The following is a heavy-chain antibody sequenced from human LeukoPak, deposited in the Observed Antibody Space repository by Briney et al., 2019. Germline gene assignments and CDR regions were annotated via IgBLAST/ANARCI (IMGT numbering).Heavy chain of an antibody. CDR1: GFTFSSYT. J-gene: IGHJ6*03. V-gene: IGHV3-21*01. CDR2: ISTSSSYI. Sequence: GGSLRLSCAASGFTFSSYTMNWVRQAPGKGLEWVSSISTSSSYIYYADSVKGRFTISRDNSKNTLYLQMNSLRAEDTAVYYCAKDGGGYYPSYYYYMDVWGKGTTVTISS. D-gene: IGHD3-22*01. CDR3: AKDGGGYYPSYYYYMDV.